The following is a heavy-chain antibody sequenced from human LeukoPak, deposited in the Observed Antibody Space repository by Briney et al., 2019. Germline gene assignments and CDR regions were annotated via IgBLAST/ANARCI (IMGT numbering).Heavy chain of an antibody. Sequence: IRXPPGKGXXXIGEINHSGSTNYNPSLKSRATISVDTSKNQFSLKLSSVTAANTAVYYCARTRRAAAANPIDYWGQGTLVTVSS. V-gene: IGHV4-34*01. CDR3: ARTRRAAAANPIDY. CDR2: INHSGST. D-gene: IGHD6-13*01. J-gene: IGHJ4*02.